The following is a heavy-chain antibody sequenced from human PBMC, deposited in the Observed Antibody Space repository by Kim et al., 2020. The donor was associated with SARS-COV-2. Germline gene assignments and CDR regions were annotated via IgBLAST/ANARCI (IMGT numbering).Heavy chain of an antibody. CDR1: GFTFSSYG. D-gene: IGHD6-13*01. V-gene: IGHV3-30*18. CDR2: ISYDGSNK. CDR3: AKDIAASGTYYFDY. J-gene: IGHJ4*02. Sequence: GGSLRLSCAASGFTFSSYGMHWVRQAPGKGLEWVAVISYDGSNKYYADSVEGRFTISRDNSKSTLYLQMNSLRAEDTAVYYCAKDIAASGTYYFDYWGQG.